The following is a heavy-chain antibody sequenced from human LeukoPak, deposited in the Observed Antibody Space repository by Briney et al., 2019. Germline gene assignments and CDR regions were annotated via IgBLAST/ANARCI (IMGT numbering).Heavy chain of an antibody. CDR1: GLTFSDYY. CDR3: AKALTLAENYFDY. J-gene: IGHJ4*02. D-gene: IGHD3-9*01. V-gene: IGHV3-23*01. Sequence: GGSLRLSCAASGLTFSDYYMSWVRQAPGKGLEWVSAISGSGGSAYYADSVKGRFTISRDNSKNTLYLQMNSLRAEDTAVYYCAKALTLAENYFDYWGQGTLLTVSS. CDR2: ISGSGGSA.